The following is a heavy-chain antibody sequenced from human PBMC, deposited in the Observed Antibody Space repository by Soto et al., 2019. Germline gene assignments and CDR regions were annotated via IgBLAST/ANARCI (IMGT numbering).Heavy chain of an antibody. CDR2: ISAYNGNT. CDR3: ARDPPPPDY. V-gene: IGHV1-18*01. CDR1: GYTFASYA. Sequence: QVQLVQSGAEVKKPGASVKVSCKASGYTFASYAISWMRQAPGQGLEWMGWISAYNGNTNSAQKLQGRVTMTTDTTTSTADMELRSLRSVDTAVYYCARDPPPPDYWGQGTLVTVSS. J-gene: IGHJ4*02.